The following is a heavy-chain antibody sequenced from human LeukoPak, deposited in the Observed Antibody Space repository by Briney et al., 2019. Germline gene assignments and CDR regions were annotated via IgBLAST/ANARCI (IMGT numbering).Heavy chain of an antibody. V-gene: IGHV5-51*01. Sequence: GESLKISCKGSGYIFSTYCIVWVRQMPGKGLEWMGIICPADSDITYSPSFQGQVTISTDKSTSTAYLQWSSLKASDTAMYYCARRAYFCWGLTFAYFGYFAIGGWGQGAKVNVFS. CDR3: ARRAYFCWGLTFAYFGYFAIGG. CDR1: GYIFSTYC. CDR2: ICPADSDI. D-gene: IGHD2-21*01. J-gene: IGHJ6*02.